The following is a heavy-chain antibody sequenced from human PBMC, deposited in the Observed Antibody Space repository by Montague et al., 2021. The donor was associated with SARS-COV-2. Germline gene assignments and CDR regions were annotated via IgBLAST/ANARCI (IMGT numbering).Heavy chain of an antibody. D-gene: IGHD3-9*01. CDR3: ARDLRWGYYDILTGYSRPLDY. V-gene: IGHV3-48*04. J-gene: IGHJ4*02. CDR1: GFTFSSYS. CDR2: ISSSSSTI. Sequence: SLRLSCAASGFTFSSYSMNWVRQAPGKGLEWVSYISSSSSTIYYADSVKGRFTISRDNAKNSLYLQMNSLRAEDTAVYYCARDLRWGYYDILTGYSRPLDYWGQGTLVTVSS.